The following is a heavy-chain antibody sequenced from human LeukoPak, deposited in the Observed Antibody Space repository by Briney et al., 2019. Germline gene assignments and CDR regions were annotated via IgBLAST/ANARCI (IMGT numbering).Heavy chain of an antibody. CDR2: ITAYNGNT. CDR3: ASVPYSSGWYAFDI. CDR1: GYTFTSYG. V-gene: IGHV1-18*01. Sequence: ASVEVSCKASGYTFTSYGISWVRQAPGQGLEWMGWITAYNGNTNYAQNLQGRVTMTTDTSTSTAYMELRSLRSDDTAVYYCASVPYSSGWYAFDIWGQGTMVTVSS. D-gene: IGHD6-19*01. J-gene: IGHJ3*02.